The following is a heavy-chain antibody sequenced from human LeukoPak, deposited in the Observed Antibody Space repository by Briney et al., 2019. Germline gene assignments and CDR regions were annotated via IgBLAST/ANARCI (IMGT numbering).Heavy chain of an antibody. CDR3: ARITVTAVGDY. J-gene: IGHJ4*02. V-gene: IGHV3-7*01. Sequence: PGGSLRLSCAASGFTFSSDWMSWVRQAPGKGLEWVANIKQDGSEKYYVDSVRGRFTISRDNAKNSLYLQMNSLRAEDTAVYYCARITVTAVGDYWGQGTLVTVSS. D-gene: IGHD4-17*01. CDR2: IKQDGSEK. CDR1: GFTFSSDW.